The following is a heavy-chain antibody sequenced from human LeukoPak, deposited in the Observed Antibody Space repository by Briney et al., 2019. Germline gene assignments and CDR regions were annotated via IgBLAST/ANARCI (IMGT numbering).Heavy chain of an antibody. Sequence: SETLSLTCTVSGGSISSYYWSWIRQPPGKGLEWIGYIYYSGSTNYNPSLKSRVTISVDTSKNQFSLKLSSVTAADTAVYYCARVRAYCGGDCYAGYFDYWGQGTLVTVSS. CDR2: IYYSGST. CDR3: ARVRAYCGGDCYAGYFDY. D-gene: IGHD2-21*02. J-gene: IGHJ4*02. V-gene: IGHV4-59*01. CDR1: GGSISSYY.